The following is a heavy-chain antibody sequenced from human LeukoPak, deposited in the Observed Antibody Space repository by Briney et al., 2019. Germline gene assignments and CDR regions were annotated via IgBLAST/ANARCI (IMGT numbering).Heavy chain of an antibody. D-gene: IGHD1-1*01. CDR1: GGTFSSYA. Sequence: ASVKVSCKASGGTFSSYAISWVRQAPGQGLEWMGGMIPIFGRVNYAPKFQGRVTITADDSTRTAYLDLRSLRSEDTAVYYCASNLLATGADYYYLDVWGRGTTVIVSS. J-gene: IGHJ6*03. V-gene: IGHV1-69*13. CDR2: MIPIFGRV. CDR3: ASNLLATGADYYYLDV.